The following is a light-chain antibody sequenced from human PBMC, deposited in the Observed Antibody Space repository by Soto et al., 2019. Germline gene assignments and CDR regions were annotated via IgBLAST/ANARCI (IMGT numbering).Light chain of an antibody. CDR3: QHYNTWPWT. Sequence: ETVMTQSPATLSVSPGERATLFCWASQSVNSNLAWYQQKLGQAPRVLIYGASTRATGIPARFSGSGSETEFILTISSLQSEDSATYYCQHYNTWPWTFGQGTKVDIK. CDR2: GAS. CDR1: QSVNSN. J-gene: IGKJ1*01. V-gene: IGKV3-15*01.